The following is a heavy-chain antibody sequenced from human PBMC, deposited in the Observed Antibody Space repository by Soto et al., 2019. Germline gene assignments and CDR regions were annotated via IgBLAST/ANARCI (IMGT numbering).Heavy chain of an antibody. J-gene: IGHJ3*02. CDR3: ARVGDYIWGSYRSVRPFDI. CDR1: GGSISSSSYY. CDR2: IYYSGST. D-gene: IGHD3-16*02. V-gene: IGHV4-61*05. Sequence: SETLSLTCTVSGGSISSSSYYWGRIRQPPGKGLEWIGYIYYSGSTNYNPSLKSRVTISVDTSKNQFSLKLSSVTAADTAVYYCARVGDYIWGSYRSVRPFDIWGQGTMVTVSS.